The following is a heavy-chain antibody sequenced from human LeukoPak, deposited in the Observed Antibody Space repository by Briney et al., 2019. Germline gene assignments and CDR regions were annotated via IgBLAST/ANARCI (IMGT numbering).Heavy chain of an antibody. J-gene: IGHJ4*02. D-gene: IGHD3-10*01. CDR1: GFTFSSYG. V-gene: IGHV3-30*02. CDR2: IRYDGSNK. Sequence: GGSLRLSCAASGFTFSSYGMHWFRQAPGKGLEGVAFIRYDGSNKYYADSVKGRFTISRDNSKNTLYLQMNGLRAEDTAVYYCAKDLEGSGSFNFDYWGQGTLVTVSS. CDR3: AKDLEGSGSFNFDY.